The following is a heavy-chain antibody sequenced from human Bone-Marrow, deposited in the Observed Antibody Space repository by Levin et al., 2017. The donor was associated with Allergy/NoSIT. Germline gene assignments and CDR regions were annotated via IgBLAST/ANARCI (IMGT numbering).Heavy chain of an antibody. CDR2: INHSGST. CDR1: GGSFSGYY. J-gene: IGHJ3*02. D-gene: IGHD7-27*01. CDR3: ALNWGADAFDI. V-gene: IGHV4-34*01. Sequence: PSETLSLTCAVYGGSFSGYYWSWIRQPPGKGLEWIGEINHSGSTNYNPSLKSRVTISVDTSKNQFSLKLSSVTAADTAVYYCALNWGADAFDIWGQGTMVTVSS.